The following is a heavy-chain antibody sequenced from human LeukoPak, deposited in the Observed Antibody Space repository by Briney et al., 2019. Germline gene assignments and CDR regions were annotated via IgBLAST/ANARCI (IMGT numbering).Heavy chain of an antibody. CDR3: ARDTGELYYGMDV. J-gene: IGHJ6*02. CDR2: IYYSGST. Sequence: SETLSLTCTVSGGSISSSSYYWSWIRQPPGKGLEWIGYIYYSGSTYYNPSLKSRVTISVDTSKNQFSLKLSSVTAADTAVYYCARDTGELYYGMDVWGQGTTVTVSS. CDR1: GGSISSSSYY. D-gene: IGHD3-10*01. V-gene: IGHV4-30-4*01.